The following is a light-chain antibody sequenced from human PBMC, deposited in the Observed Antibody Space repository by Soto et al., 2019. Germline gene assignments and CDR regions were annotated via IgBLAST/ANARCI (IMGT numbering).Light chain of an antibody. V-gene: IGLV2-14*03. CDR3: GSYTTSTTVI. CDR1: SSDVGDHNA. J-gene: IGLJ2*01. Sequence: QSALTQPASVSGSPGQSITISCTGTSSDVGDHNAVSWYQQQPGKAPKLMIYAVSNRPSGVSNRFSGSKSGNTASLTISGLQAEDEADYYCGSYTTSTTVIFGGGTKLTVL. CDR2: AVS.